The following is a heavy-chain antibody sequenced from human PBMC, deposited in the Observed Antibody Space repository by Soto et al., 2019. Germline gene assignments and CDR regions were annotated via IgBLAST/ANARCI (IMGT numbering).Heavy chain of an antibody. Sequence: PSETLSLTCIVSGASISSYYWSWIRQSPGKGLQRIGYISYSGVTNYNPSLKSRVAISGDTSKNQFSLKLSSATAADTAVFYCARFEWELPNWFDPWGQGTLVTVSS. CDR1: GASISSYY. V-gene: IGHV4-59*01. J-gene: IGHJ5*02. CDR3: ARFEWELPNWFDP. CDR2: ISYSGVT. D-gene: IGHD1-26*01.